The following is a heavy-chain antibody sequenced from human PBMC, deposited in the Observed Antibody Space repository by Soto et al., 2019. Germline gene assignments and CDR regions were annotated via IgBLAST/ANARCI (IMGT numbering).Heavy chain of an antibody. CDR1: GGSISSYY. V-gene: IGHV4-59*01. J-gene: IGHJ4*02. Sequence: QVQLQESGPGLVKPSETLSLTCTVSGGSISSYYWSWIRQPPGKGLEWIGYIYYSGSTNYNPSLESRVTISVDTSKNQFSLKLSSVTAADTAVYYCARNRMTTISDYWGQGTLVTVSS. CDR3: ARNRMTTISDY. D-gene: IGHD4-4*01. CDR2: IYYSGST.